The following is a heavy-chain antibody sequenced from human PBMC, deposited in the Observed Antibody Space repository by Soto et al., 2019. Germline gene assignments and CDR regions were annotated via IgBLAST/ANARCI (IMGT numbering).Heavy chain of an antibody. CDR1: GYTFTGYY. Sequence: QVQLVQSGAEVKKPGASVKVSCKASGYTFTGYYMHWVRQAPGQGLEWMGWINPNSGGTNYAQKFQGWVTMTRDTXXGTAYMERSRLRSDDTAVYYCARGEGGPRWGSIDYWGQGTLVTVSS. CDR3: ARGEGGPRWGSIDY. J-gene: IGHJ4*02. CDR2: INPNSGGT. D-gene: IGHD2-21*01. V-gene: IGHV1-2*04.